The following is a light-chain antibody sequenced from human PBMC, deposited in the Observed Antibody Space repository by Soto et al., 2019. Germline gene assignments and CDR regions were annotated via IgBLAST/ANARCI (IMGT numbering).Light chain of an antibody. J-gene: IGKJ4*01. CDR1: QTIISS. CDR3: QQSHSSPLLT. V-gene: IGKV1-39*01. Sequence: DIQMTQSPSSLSASVGDRVTITCRASQTIISSLHWYQQKPGKAPKLLIFAASRLQSGVPSRFSGSGSGTEFTLTITSLQPEDFATYYCQQSHSSPLLTFGGGTKVEIK. CDR2: AAS.